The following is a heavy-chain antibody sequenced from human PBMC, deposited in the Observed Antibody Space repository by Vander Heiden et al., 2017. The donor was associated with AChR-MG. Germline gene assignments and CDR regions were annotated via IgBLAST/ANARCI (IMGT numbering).Heavy chain of an antibody. CDR1: GGSFSGYY. CDR2: INHSGST. V-gene: IGHV4-34*01. Sequence: QVQLQQWGAGLLTPSETLSLTCAVYGGSFSGYYWSWIRQPPGKGLEWIGEINHSGSTNYNPSLKSRVTIAVDTSKNQFSLKLSSVTAADTAVYYCARGGKRITIFGGGRVPPLHMDVWGQVSTVTVSS. CDR3: ARGGKRITIFGGGRVPPLHMDV. D-gene: IGHD3-3*01. J-gene: IGHJ6*02.